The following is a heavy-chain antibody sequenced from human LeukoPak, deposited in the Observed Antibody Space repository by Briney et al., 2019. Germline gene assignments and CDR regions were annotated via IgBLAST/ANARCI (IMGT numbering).Heavy chain of an antibody. V-gene: IGHV3-11*01. D-gene: IGHD1-26*01. CDR1: GFTFSDYY. Sequence: PGGTLRLSCAASGFTFSDYYMSWIRQAPGKGLEWVSYISSGSTIYYADSVKGRFTISRDNAKNSLYLQMNSLRAEDTAVYYCAKGVGRALYYFDYWGQGTLVTVSS. J-gene: IGHJ4*02. CDR2: ISSGSTI. CDR3: AKGVGRALYYFDY.